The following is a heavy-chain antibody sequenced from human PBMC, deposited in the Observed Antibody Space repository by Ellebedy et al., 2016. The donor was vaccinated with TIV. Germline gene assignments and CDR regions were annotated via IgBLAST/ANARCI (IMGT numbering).Heavy chain of an antibody. CDR3: ARIDPWQPIDD. J-gene: IGHJ4*02. CDR1: GGSVSSTRYY. CDR2: VYYSWSP. Sequence: MPSETLSLTCSVSGGSVSSTRYYWAWIRQPPGKGLEYIGSVYYSWSPYYNPSFKSRVTLSADTSKNQFSLNLKTVTAADTAVYYCARIDPWQPIDDWGQGILVTVSS. V-gene: IGHV4-39*01. D-gene: IGHD2-21*01.